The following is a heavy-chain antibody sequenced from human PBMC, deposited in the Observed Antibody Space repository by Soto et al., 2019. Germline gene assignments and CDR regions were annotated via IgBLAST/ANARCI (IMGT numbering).Heavy chain of an antibody. CDR1: GGSISSSSYY. Sequence: SETLSLTCTVSGGSISSSSYYWGWIRQPPGKGLEWIGSIYYSGSTYYNPSLKSRVTISVDTSKNQFSLKLSSVTAADTAVYYCARQGGVAVAAIDDAFDIWGQGTMVTVSS. CDR3: ARQGGVAVAAIDDAFDI. J-gene: IGHJ3*02. V-gene: IGHV4-39*01. CDR2: IYYSGST. D-gene: IGHD6-19*01.